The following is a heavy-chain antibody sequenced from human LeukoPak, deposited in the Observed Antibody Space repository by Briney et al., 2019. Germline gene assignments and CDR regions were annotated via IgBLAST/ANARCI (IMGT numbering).Heavy chain of an antibody. J-gene: IGHJ4*02. CDR1: GGSFSGYY. CDR2: INHSGST. V-gene: IGHV4-34*01. D-gene: IGHD2-2*01. Sequence: SETLSLTCAVYGGSFSGYYWSWIRQPLGKGLEWIGEINHSGSTNYNPSLKSRATISVDTSKNQFSLKLSSVTAADTAVYYCARGGYCSSTSCSSFDYWGQGTLVTVSS. CDR3: ARGGYCSSTSCSSFDY.